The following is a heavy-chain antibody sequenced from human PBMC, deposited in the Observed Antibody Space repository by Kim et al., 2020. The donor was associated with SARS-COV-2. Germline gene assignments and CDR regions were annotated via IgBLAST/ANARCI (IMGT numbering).Heavy chain of an antibody. J-gene: IGHJ6*02. V-gene: IGHV3-23*01. CDR3: AKSFWAGTGFDCMDV. CDR1: GFTFSTYA. D-gene: IGHD3-9*01. Sequence: GGSLRLSCAASGFTFSTYAMNWVRQAPGRGLEWVSTISGIGLSTFYADSVKGRFTISRDNAKNTLYLEMNNLRVENTAIYYCAKSFWAGTGFDCMDVWGHGTTVIVSS. CDR2: ISGIGLST.